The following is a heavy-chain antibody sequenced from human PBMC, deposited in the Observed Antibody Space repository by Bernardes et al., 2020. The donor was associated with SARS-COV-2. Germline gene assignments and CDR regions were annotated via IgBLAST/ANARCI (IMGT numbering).Heavy chain of an antibody. Sequence: GGSLRLSCAASGFTFSSYSMNWVRQAPGKGLEWVSSITSSSSYIYSADAVRGRFTISRDNAKNSLYLQMNSLRAEDTALYYCARDHYYGSGSYYLYRKYYYYGMYVWCQGPTVTVSS. CDR1: GFTFSSYS. CDR3: ARDHYYGSGSYYLYRKYYYYGMYV. J-gene: IGHJ6*02. D-gene: IGHD3-10*01. V-gene: IGHV3-21*01. CDR2: ITSSSSYI.